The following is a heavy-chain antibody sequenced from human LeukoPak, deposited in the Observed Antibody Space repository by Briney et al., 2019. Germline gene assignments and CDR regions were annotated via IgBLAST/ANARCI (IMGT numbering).Heavy chain of an antibody. D-gene: IGHD4-17*01. Sequence: SETLSLTCTVSGGSTSSYYRSWIRQPPGKGLEWIGEINHSGSANYSPSLSSRVTISLDMSENQCSLKQTSVTAADTAVYYCARGQGTVTTHWGQGTLVTVSS. CDR2: INHSGSA. CDR1: GGSTSSYY. CDR3: ARGQGTVTTH. V-gene: IGHV4-34*01. J-gene: IGHJ4*02.